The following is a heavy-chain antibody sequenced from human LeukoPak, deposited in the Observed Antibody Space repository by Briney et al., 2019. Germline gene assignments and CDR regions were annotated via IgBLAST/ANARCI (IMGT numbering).Heavy chain of an antibody. J-gene: IGHJ4*02. D-gene: IGHD6-13*01. CDR3: ATPGIRDQYDFDS. V-gene: IGHV3-74*01. CDR2: INTDGTTT. Sequence: PGGSLRLSCTASKVTFSNYWMHWVRQAPGKGLVWVSRINTDGTTTNYADSVRGRFTISRDNAKNTLYLQMNSLRAEETALYYCATPGIRDQYDFDSWGQGTLVTVSS. CDR1: KVTFSNYW.